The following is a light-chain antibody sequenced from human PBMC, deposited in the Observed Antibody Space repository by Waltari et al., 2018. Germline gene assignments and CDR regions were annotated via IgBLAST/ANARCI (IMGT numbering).Light chain of an antibody. CDR1: RSNIGDFA. V-gene: IGLV1-44*01. J-gene: IGLJ2*01. CDR2: RDY. CDR3: ATWDDSLNGVV. Sequence: QPVLTQPPSASGTPGQRVTISCAGSRSNIGDFAVHWYQHLPQTAPKLLIHRDYQMPSGTPDLFSGSKSGTSASLAISGLQSEDEADYYCATWDDSLNGVVFGGGTKRTVL.